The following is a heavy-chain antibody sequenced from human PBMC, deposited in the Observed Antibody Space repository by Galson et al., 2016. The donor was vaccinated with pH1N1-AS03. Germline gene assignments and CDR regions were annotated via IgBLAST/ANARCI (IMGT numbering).Heavy chain of an antibody. CDR2: IYHSENT. Sequence: ETLSLTCTVSGDSVSSRFYYWDWIRQSPGKGLEWIGSIYHSENTYYNPSLKSRVTISLDESKNQFSLRLTSVTAADTAVYYCAREATSNGQYAEFDYYYGMDVWGQGTTVTVAS. CDR3: AREATSNGQYAEFDYYYGMDV. J-gene: IGHJ6*02. D-gene: IGHD6-19*01. CDR1: GDSVSSRFYY. V-gene: IGHV4-39*07.